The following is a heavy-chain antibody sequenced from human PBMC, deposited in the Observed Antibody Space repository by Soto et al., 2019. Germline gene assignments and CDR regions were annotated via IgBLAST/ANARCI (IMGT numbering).Heavy chain of an antibody. CDR1: GYTFTIYG. Sequence: QVQLVQSGAEVKKPGASVKVSCKPSGYTFTIYGITWVRQAPGQGLEWMGWISAYNGNTNYAQKFQGRVTMTTDTSTSTAYMGVRSLGSDDTAVYYCASGWFGEFVYQFDYWGQGTLVTVSS. V-gene: IGHV1-18*01. CDR2: ISAYNGNT. D-gene: IGHD3-10*01. J-gene: IGHJ4*02. CDR3: ASGWFGEFVYQFDY.